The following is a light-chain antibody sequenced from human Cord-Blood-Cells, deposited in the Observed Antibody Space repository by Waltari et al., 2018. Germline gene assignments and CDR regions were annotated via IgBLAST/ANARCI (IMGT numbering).Light chain of an antibody. J-gene: IGLJ2*01. CDR1: SLRSYY. Sequence: SSELPQDPAVSVALGQTVRITCTGDSLRSYYASWYQQKSGQATVLVIYGKNNRPSGIPDLFSGSSAGNTASLTITGAQAEDEADYYCNSRDSSGNHVVFGGETKLTVL. CDR2: GKN. V-gene: IGLV3-19*01. CDR3: NSRDSSGNHVV.